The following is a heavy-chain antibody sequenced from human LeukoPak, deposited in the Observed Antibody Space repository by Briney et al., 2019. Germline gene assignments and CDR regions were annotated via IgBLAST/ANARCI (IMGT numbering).Heavy chain of an antibody. CDR3: ARALLDSSGLGY. J-gene: IGHJ4*02. CDR2: IIPIFGTA. CDR1: GGTFSSYA. D-gene: IGHD6-19*01. V-gene: IGHV1-69*13. Sequence: GASVKVSCKASGGTFSSYAISWVGQAPGQGLEWMGGIIPIFGTANYAQKFQGRVTITADESASTAYMELSSLRSEDTAVYYCARALLDSSGLGYWGQGTLVTVSS.